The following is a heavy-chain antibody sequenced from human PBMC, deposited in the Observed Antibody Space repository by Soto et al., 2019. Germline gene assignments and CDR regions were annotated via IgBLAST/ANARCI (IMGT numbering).Heavy chain of an antibody. CDR3: AREVVVPTTNWFDP. CDR1: GFMFGSNT. D-gene: IGHD3-22*01. CDR2: ISSVSSYI. V-gene: IGHV3-21*06. J-gene: IGHJ5*02. Sequence: EVQLVESGGGLVKPGGSLRLSCAASGFMFGSNTMTWVRQAPGKGLEWVASISSVSSYIYYADSVKGRFTISRDNAKDSLYLQMDSLRAEDTAVYFCAREVVVPTTNWFDPWGQGTLVTVSS.